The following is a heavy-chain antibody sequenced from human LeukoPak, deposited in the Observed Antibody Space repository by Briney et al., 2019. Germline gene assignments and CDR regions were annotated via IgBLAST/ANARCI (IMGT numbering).Heavy chain of an antibody. CDR3: AKAPPYYSDSSGYFQH. J-gene: IGHJ1*01. D-gene: IGHD3-22*01. Sequence: GRSLRLSCAASGFTFDDSAMHWVRQVPGKGLEWVSGISGNSGIIDYADSVKGRFTISRDNAKNSLYLQMNNLRPDDTAFYYCAKAPPYYSDSSGYFQHWGQGTLVTVSS. V-gene: IGHV3-9*01. CDR2: ISGNSGII. CDR1: GFTFDDSA.